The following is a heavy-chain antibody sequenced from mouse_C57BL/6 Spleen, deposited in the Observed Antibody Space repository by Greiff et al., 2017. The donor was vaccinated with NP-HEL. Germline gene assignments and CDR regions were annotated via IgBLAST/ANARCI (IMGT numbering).Heavy chain of an antibody. CDR3: ARSDYYGSSRGFAY. V-gene: IGHV1-55*01. Sequence: VQLQQSGAELVKPGASVKMSCKASGYTFTSYWITWVKQRPGQGLEWIGDIYPGSGSTNYNEKFKSKATLTVDTSSSTAYMQLSSLTSEDSAVYYCARSDYYGSSRGFAYWGQGTLVTVSA. CDR1: GYTFTSYW. CDR2: IYPGSGST. J-gene: IGHJ3*01. D-gene: IGHD1-1*01.